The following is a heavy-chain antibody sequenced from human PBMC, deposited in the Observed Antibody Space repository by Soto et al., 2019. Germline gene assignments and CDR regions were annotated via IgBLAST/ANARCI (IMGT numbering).Heavy chain of an antibody. D-gene: IGHD6-6*01. J-gene: IGHJ4*02. CDR3: ASHQWRSSSPGQFDYWGQGPGGWRSSSPGQFDY. Sequence: GGSLRLSCAASGFTFSSNYMSWVRQAPGKGLECVSVIYSGGSTYYADSVKGRFTISRDNSKNTLYLQMNSLRAEDTAVYYCASHQWRSSSPGQFDYWGQGPGGWRSSSPGQFDYWGQGTLVTVSS. CDR1: GFTFSSNY. CDR2: IYSGGST. V-gene: IGHV3-66*04.